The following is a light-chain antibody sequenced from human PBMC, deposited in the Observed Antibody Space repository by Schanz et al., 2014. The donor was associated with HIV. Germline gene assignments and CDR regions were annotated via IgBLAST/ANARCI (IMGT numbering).Light chain of an antibody. CDR3: QSYDSSLGGYV. V-gene: IGLV2-14*03. CDR2: DVS. J-gene: IGLJ1*01. Sequence: QSALTQPASVSGSPGQSITISCIGTRSDVGGYNYLSWYQQHPGKAPKLMIYDVSRRPSGVSNRFSGSKSGNTASLTISGLQAEDEADYYCQSYDSSLGGYVFGTGTKVTVL. CDR1: RSDVGGYNY.